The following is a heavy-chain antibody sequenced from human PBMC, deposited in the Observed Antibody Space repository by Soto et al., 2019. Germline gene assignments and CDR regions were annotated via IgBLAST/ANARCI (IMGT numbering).Heavy chain of an antibody. CDR2: ISGSGGST. J-gene: IGHJ6*02. V-gene: IGHV3-23*01. Sequence: PGGSLRLSCAASGFTFSSYAMSWVRQAPGKGLEWVSAISGSGGSTYYADSAKGRFTISRDNSKNTLYLQMNSLRAEDTAVYYCAKRTSQWLPMIYYYGMDVWGQGTTVTVSS. CDR3: AKRTSQWLPMIYYYGMDV. D-gene: IGHD6-19*01. CDR1: GFTFSSYA.